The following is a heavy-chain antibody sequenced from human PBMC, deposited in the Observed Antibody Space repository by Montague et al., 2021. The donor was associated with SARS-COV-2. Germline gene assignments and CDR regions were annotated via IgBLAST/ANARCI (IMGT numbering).Heavy chain of an antibody. CDR1: GFTFSSFN. D-gene: IGHD3-10*01. Sequence: SLRLSCAASGFTFSSFNMNWVRQAPGKGLEWVSFISTSSSNIYYXDSVRGRFTISRDKAKNSLYLQMNSLRDEDTAVYYCARERGDYGADGGFDFWGQGTLVTVSS. CDR2: ISTSSSNI. V-gene: IGHV3-48*02. CDR3: ARERGDYGADGGFDF. J-gene: IGHJ4*02.